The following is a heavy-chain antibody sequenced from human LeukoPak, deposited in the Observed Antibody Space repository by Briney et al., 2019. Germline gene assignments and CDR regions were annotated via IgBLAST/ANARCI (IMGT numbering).Heavy chain of an antibody. V-gene: IGHV1-2*06. J-gene: IGHJ4*02. Sequence: ASVKVSCKASGYTFTAYYMHWVRQAPGQGLEWMGRINPNSGGTNYAQKFQGRVTMTRDTSISTAYMELSRLRSDDTAVYYCARVPPKSLVAAPPDYWGQRTLVTVSS. CDR3: ARVPPKSLVAAPPDY. CDR1: GYTFTAYY. D-gene: IGHD2-15*01. CDR2: INPNSGGT.